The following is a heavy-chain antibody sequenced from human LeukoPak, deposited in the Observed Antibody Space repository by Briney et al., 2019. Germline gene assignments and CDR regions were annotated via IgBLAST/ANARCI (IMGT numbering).Heavy chain of an antibody. D-gene: IGHD1-26*01. V-gene: IGHV3-23*01. CDR3: AKGGSGSYSDPFDY. CDR1: GFTFSSYA. J-gene: IGHJ4*02. Sequence: PGGSLRLSCAASGFTFSSYAMSWVRQAPGKGLERVSAISGSGGSTYYADSVKGGFTISRDNSKNTRYLQMNSLRAEDTAVYFCAKGGSGSYSDPFDYWGQGTLVTVSS. CDR2: ISGSGGST.